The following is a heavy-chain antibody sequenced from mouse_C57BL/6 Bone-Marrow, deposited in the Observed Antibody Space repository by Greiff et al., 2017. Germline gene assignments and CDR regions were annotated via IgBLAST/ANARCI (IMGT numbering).Heavy chain of an antibody. D-gene: IGHD1-1*01. Sequence: EVHLVESGGGLVKPGGSLKLSCAASGFTFSDYGMHWVRQAPEKGLEWVAYISSGSSTIYYADTVKGRFTISRDNAKNTLFLQMTSLRSEDTAMYYCARRLRDWYFDVWGTGTTVTVSS. CDR3: ARRLRDWYFDV. CDR2: ISSGSSTI. J-gene: IGHJ1*03. CDR1: GFTFSDYG. V-gene: IGHV5-17*01.